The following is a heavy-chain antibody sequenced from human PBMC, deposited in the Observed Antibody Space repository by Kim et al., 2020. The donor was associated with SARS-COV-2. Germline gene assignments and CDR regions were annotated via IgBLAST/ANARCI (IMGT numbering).Heavy chain of an antibody. V-gene: IGHV4-59*09. Sequence: LTSRVTISADTSVNQFSLKLSSVTAADTAVYYCARGRLRSTTAGGSHYDSWGQGTLVTVSS. J-gene: IGHJ4*02. CDR3: ARGRLRSTTAGGSHYDS. D-gene: IGHD4-17*01.